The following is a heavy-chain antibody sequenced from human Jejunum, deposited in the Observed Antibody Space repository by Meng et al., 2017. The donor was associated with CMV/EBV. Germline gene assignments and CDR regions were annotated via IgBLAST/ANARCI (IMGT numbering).Heavy chain of an antibody. D-gene: IGHD4-11*01. Sequence: SGFNFNEFAMYWVRQAPGKGLDWVALISSDGGNKYYTDSVKGRFTVSRDNSKNTLYLQVDSLRAEDTAMYFCARDGRDYSDFGVIDYWGQGTLVTVSS. CDR2: ISSDGGNK. J-gene: IGHJ4*02. V-gene: IGHV3-30-3*01. CDR3: ARDGRDYSDFGVIDY. CDR1: GFNFNEFA.